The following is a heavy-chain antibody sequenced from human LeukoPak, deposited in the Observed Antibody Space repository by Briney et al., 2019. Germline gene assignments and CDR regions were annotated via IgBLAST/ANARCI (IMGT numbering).Heavy chain of an antibody. CDR1: GSTFSSYT. J-gene: IGHJ3*02. CDR2: ISGGGAST. Sequence: GGSLRLSCAASGSTFSSYTMTWVRQAPGKGLEWVSTISGGGASTFYADSVKGRFTISRDNSKNTLYLQLNSLRAEDTAVYYCAKDAYQSGTTGLRAFDIWGQGTKVTVSS. CDR3: AKDAYQSGTTGLRAFDI. V-gene: IGHV3-23*01. D-gene: IGHD1-1*01.